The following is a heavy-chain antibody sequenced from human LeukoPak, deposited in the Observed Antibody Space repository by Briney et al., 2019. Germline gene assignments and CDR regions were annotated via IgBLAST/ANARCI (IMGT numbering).Heavy chain of an antibody. Sequence: SETLSLTCAVYGGSFSGYYWSWIRQPPGKGLEWIGEINHSGSTNYNPSLKSRVTISVDTSKNQFSLKLSSVTAADTAVYYCARGPSYYDSSGYYIKYSDYWGQGTLVTVSS. J-gene: IGHJ4*02. CDR1: GGSFSGYY. D-gene: IGHD3-22*01. CDR3: ARGPSYYDSSGYYIKYSDY. V-gene: IGHV4-34*01. CDR2: INHSGST.